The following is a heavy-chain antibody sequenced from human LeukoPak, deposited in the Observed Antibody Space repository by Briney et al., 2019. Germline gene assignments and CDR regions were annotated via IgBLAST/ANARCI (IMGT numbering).Heavy chain of an antibody. D-gene: IGHD3-10*01. CDR3: ARDQVGDGDYTYYGMDV. CDR2: ISYDGSNE. V-gene: IGHV3-30-3*01. Sequence: QAGGSLRLSCAASGFTFSSYAMHWVRQAPGKGLEWVALISYDGSNEYYADSVKDRFTISRDNSKNTLYLQMNSLRAEDTAAYYCARDQVGDGDYTYYGMDVWGQGTTVTVSS. CDR1: GFTFSSYA. J-gene: IGHJ6*02.